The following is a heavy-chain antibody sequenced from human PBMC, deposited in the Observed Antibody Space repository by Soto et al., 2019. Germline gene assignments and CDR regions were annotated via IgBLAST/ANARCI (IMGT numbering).Heavy chain of an antibody. J-gene: IGHJ3*01. Sequence: GGSLRLSCAASGFTFSSYGMHWVRQAPGKGLEWVAVISYDGSNKYYADSVKGRFTISRDNSKNTLYLQMNSLRAEDTAVYYCATCVRDGYNCLGAFDFWXKGSMVTV. CDR1: GFTFSSYG. D-gene: IGHD5-12*01. CDR2: ISYDGSNK. V-gene: IGHV3-30*03. CDR3: ATCVRDGYNCLGAFDF.